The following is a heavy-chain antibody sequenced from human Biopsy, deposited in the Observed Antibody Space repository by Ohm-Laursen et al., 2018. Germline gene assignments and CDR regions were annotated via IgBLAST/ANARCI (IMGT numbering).Heavy chain of an antibody. J-gene: IGHJ4*02. Sequence: ASVKVSRKASGYNFNSYGISWVRQAPGQGLEWMGRISGYNGNTLYAQKFQHRVTMTTDTSTSTAYMELRSLTSDDTAVYYCARISITRLLDYWGQGTLVTVSS. CDR2: ISGYNGNT. V-gene: IGHV1-18*01. CDR3: ARISITRLLDY. D-gene: IGHD3-3*01. CDR1: GYNFNSYG.